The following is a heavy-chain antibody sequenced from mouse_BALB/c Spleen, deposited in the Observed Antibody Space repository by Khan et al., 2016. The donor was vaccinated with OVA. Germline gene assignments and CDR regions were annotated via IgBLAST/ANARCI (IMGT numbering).Heavy chain of an antibody. CDR1: GFTFSSYG. Sequence: EVELVESGGDLVKPGGSLKLSCADSGFTFSSYGMSWVRQTPDKRLEWVAIISTSGRYTYYPDSVKGRFTISRDNAKNTLYLQMSSLKSEDTAMYYCARCLYGSSYDYYAMDYWGQGTSVTVSS. J-gene: IGHJ4*01. CDR2: ISTSGRYT. CDR3: ARCLYGSSYDYYAMDY. V-gene: IGHV5-6*01. D-gene: IGHD1-1*01.